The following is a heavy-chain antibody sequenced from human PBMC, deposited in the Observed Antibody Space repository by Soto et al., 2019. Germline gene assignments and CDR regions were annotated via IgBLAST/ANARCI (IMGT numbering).Heavy chain of an antibody. CDR1: GYSFTSYW. CDR3: ARQVENGYNYVNNCFDP. V-gene: IGHV5-10-1*01. J-gene: IGHJ5*02. Sequence: WESLKISCKDSGYSFTSYWLSWVRQMPGKGLEWMGRIDPSDSYTNYSPSFQGHVTISADKSISTAYLQWSSLKASDTAMYYCARQVENGYNYVNNCFDPWGQGILVPFSS. D-gene: IGHD5-12*01. CDR2: IDPSDSYT.